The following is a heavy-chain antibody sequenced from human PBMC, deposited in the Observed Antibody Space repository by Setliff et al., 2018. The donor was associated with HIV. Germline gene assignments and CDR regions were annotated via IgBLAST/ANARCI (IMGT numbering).Heavy chain of an antibody. CDR1: GDSVSSSNRVA. D-gene: IGHD2-15*01. CDR2: TYYSSKWYI. J-gene: IGHJ3*02. Sequence: SQTLSLTCAISGDSVSSSNRVAWNWIRQSPSRGLEWLGRTYYSSKWYIDYAMSVKGRIITNPDTSKNRFSLQLNSVTPEDTAVYYCVRGNVSAFDIWGQGTMVTVSS. CDR3: VRGNVSAFDI. V-gene: IGHV6-1*01.